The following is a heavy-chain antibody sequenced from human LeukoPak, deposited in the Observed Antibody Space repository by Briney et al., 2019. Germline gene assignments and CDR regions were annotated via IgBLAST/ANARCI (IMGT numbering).Heavy chain of an antibody. D-gene: IGHD1-26*01. CDR3: ARLGYSGSY. CDR1: GGSFSGYQ. CDR2: INHSGST. J-gene: IGHJ4*02. Sequence: SETLSLTCAVYGGSFSGYQWTWIRQPPGKGLEWIGEINHSGSTNYNPSLKSRVTISVDTSKNQFSLKLSSVTAADTAVYYCARLGYSGSYWGQGTLVTVSS. V-gene: IGHV4-34*01.